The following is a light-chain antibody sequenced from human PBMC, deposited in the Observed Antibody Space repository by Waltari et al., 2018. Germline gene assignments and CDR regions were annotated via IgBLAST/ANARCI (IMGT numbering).Light chain of an antibody. J-gene: IGLJ3*02. V-gene: IGLV1-44*01. CDR2: SNN. CDR3: AAWDDSLDGWV. CDR1: SSNIGSNP. Sequence: QSVLPQPPSASGTPGQRVTISCSGSSSNIGSNPVSWYQQLAGTAPKLLIYSNNQRPSGVPDRISGSKSGTTASLAISGLQSEDEAAYYCAAWDDSLDGWVFGGGTKLTVL.